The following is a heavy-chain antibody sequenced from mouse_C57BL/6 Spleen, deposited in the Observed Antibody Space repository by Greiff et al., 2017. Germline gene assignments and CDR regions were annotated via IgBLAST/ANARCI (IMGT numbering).Heavy chain of an antibody. Sequence: EVQRVESGPELVKPGDSVKISCKASGYSFTGYFMNWVMQSHGKSLEWIGRINPYNGDTFYNQKFKGKATLTVDKSSSTAHMELRSLTSEDSAVYYCARDYGSSYDYWGQGTTLTVSS. CDR1: GYSFTGYF. D-gene: IGHD1-1*01. V-gene: IGHV1-20*01. CDR2: INPYNGDT. CDR3: ARDYGSSYDY. J-gene: IGHJ2*01.